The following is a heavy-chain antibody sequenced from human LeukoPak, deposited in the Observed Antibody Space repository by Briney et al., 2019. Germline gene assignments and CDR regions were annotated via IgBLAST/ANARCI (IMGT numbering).Heavy chain of an antibody. CDR3: ARYFSSGLDY. D-gene: IGHD3-22*01. J-gene: IGHJ4*02. CDR2: INHSGST. Sequence: PSETLSLTCAVHGGSLSGYYWSWIRQPPGKGLEWIGEINHSGSTNYNPSLKSRVTISVDTSKNQFSLKLSSVTAADTAVYYCARYFSSGLDYWGQGTLVTVSS. V-gene: IGHV4-34*01. CDR1: GGSLSGYY.